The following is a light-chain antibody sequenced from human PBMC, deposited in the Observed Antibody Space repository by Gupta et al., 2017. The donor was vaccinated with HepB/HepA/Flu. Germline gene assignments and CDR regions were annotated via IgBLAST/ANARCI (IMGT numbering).Light chain of an antibody. Sequence: AIQMTQSPSTQTAYVGDRVTTTGRASQDIRDQVAWYQQKPGKPSQLLIYAASSLESVVPSRFSGSGSGRDFTLTISSLPPEDFATYYCLKDDHHRTFGQGTKLEIK. CDR2: AAS. CDR3: LKDDHHRT. CDR1: QDIRDQ. V-gene: IGKV1-6*01. J-gene: IGKJ2*02.